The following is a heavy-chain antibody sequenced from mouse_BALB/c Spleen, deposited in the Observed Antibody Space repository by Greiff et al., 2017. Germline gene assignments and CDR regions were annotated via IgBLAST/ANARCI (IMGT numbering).Heavy chain of an antibody. Sequence: VQLQQSGAELVKPGASVKLSCTASGFNIKDTYMHWVKQRPEQGLEWIGRIDPANGTTKYDPKFQGKATITADTSSNTAYLQLSSLTSEDTAVYYAAGRKGRYYDKYDYAMDYWGQGTSVTVSA. CDR1: GFNIKDTY. CDR2: IDPANGTT. CDR3: AGRKGRYYDKYDYAMDY. V-gene: IGHV14-3*02. J-gene: IGHJ4*01. D-gene: IGHD2-1*01.